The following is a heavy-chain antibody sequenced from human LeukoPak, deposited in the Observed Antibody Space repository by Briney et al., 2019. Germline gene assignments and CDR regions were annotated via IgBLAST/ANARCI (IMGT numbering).Heavy chain of an antibody. V-gene: IGHV3-23*01. D-gene: IGHD4-17*01. Sequence: PGGSLRLSCAASGFTFSSYAMSWVRQAPGKGLEWVSAISGSGGSTYYADSVKGRFTISRDNSKNTLYLQMNSLRAEDTAVYYCAKDRGYGDYVDDYYYGMDVWGQGTTVTVSS. CDR2: ISGSGGST. CDR1: GFTFSSYA. CDR3: AKDRGYGDYVDDYYYGMDV. J-gene: IGHJ6*02.